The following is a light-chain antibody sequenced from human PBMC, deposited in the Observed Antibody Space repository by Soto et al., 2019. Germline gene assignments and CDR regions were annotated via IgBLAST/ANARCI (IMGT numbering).Light chain of an antibody. CDR2: KVS. CDR3: LQETHWPLT. Sequence: EVVMSQFPLSLPVTVGRPASISCRSRRGLVPSDGNTYLNWFHQRPGQSPRRLSCKVSNRDSGVPDSCGGCGSGTDVTLKISRVEADDVGVYCCLQETHWPLTFGGGAKVEIK. CDR1: RGLVPSDGNTY. V-gene: IGKV2-30*02. J-gene: IGKJ4*01.